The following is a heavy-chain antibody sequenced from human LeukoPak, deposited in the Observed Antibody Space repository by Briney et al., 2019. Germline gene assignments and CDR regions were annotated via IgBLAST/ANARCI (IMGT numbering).Heavy chain of an antibody. D-gene: IGHD6-13*01. V-gene: IGHV3-7*01. CDR3: ARHGGSWYVDY. CDR1: GFIFSSYW. Sequence: GGSLRLSCAASGFIFSSYWMSWVRQAPGKGLEWVANIKQDESEKFYVGSVKGRFTISRDNTKNSLYLQMNSLTTEDTAVYYCARHGGSWYVDYWGQGTLVTVSS. CDR2: IKQDESEK. J-gene: IGHJ4*02.